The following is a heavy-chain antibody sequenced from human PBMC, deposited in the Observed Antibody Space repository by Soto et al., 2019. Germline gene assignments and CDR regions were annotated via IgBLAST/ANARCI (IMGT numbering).Heavy chain of an antibody. CDR1: GASISSSNYY. J-gene: IGHJ4*02. CDR2: IYHNGET. V-gene: IGHV4-39*01. D-gene: IGHD2-8*02. CDR3: ARHFCTGGPCFFDY. Sequence: SETLSLTCTVSGASISSSNYYWGWIRQPPGKGLEWIGSIYHNGETYYTPSLKSRATISVDTSKNQFSLKLRSVTAADTAIFYCARHFCTGGPCFFDYWGQGILVTVSS.